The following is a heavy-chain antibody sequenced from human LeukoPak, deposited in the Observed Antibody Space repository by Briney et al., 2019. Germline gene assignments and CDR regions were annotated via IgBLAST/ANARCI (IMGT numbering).Heavy chain of an antibody. CDR1: GFTFSTYA. Sequence: GRSLRLSCAASGFTFSTYAMNWVRQDPGRGLGWVSAISPIGSRTYYADSVEGRFTISRDNSKNTLYLQMNSLRAGDTAIYYCAKASTVLKPIDSWGQGTLVTVSS. V-gene: IGHV3-23*01. CDR3: AKASTVLKPIDS. D-gene: IGHD1-14*01. CDR2: ISPIGSRT. J-gene: IGHJ4*02.